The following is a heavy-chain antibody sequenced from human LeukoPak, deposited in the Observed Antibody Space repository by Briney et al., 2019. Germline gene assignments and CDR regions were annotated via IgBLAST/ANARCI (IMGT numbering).Heavy chain of an antibody. Sequence: SETLSLTCTVFGGSIISYYWSWIRQPPGKGLEWIGYIYYSGSTKYNPSLKSRVTISVDTSKNQFSLKLSSVTAADTAVYYCARTSGSYPFDYWGQGTLVTVSS. CDR2: IYYSGST. CDR3: ARTSGSYPFDY. CDR1: GGSIISYY. D-gene: IGHD1-26*01. J-gene: IGHJ4*02. V-gene: IGHV4-59*01.